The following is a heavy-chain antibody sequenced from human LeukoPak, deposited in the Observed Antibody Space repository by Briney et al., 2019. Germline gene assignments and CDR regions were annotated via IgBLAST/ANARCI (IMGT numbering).Heavy chain of an antibody. CDR3: ARGPAAVHP. CDR1: GYSLTNHY. J-gene: IGHJ5*02. V-gene: IGHV4-34*12. CDR2: IMHTGST. Sequence: SETLSLTCAVYGYSLTNHYWIWIRQPPGKGLEWIGEIMHTGSTNYNPSLKSRVTISVDTSKNQFFLNLTSVTAADTAVYYCARGPAAVHPWGQGTLVTASS. D-gene: IGHD6-13*01.